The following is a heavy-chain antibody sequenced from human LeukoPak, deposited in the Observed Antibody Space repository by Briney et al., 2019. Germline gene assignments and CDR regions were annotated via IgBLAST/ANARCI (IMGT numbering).Heavy chain of an antibody. CDR1: GFPFETNA. V-gene: IGHV3-23*01. J-gene: IGHJ4*02. CDR2: IGNTET. Sequence: GGSLRLSCATSGFPFETNAMSWVRQAPGRGLEWVATIGNTETFYADSVTGRFTISRDNSKNTVNLQMNRLRVEDTAIYYCAKDWIQFNRVFDCFDSWGQGTLVTVSS. CDR3: AKDWIQFNRVFDCFDS. D-gene: IGHD5-18*01.